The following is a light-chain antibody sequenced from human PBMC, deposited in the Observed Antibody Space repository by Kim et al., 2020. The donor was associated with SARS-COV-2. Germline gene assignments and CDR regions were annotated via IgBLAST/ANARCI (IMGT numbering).Light chain of an antibody. CDR3: SALDSSLSGV. CDR1: SNIVGNQG. CDR2: RNN. V-gene: IGLV10-54*02. J-gene: IGLJ3*02. Sequence: QAGLTQPPSVSKGLRQTATLTCTGNSNIVGNQGAAWLQQHQGHPPKLLSYRNNNRPSGISERFSASRSGNTASLTITGLQPEDEADYYCSALDSSLSGVLGRGTQLTVL.